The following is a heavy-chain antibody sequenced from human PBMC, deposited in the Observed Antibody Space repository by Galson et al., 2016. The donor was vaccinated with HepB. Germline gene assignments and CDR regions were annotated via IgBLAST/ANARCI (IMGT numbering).Heavy chain of an antibody. V-gene: IGHV4-59*01. CDR1: GGSISGSY. CDR2: MYYSGTT. CDR3: ARTTRFSSWYSYVWFDP. D-gene: IGHD5-18*01. Sequence: LSLTCTVSGGSISGSYWTWIRQPPGKGLEWIAYMYYSGTTYYNPSLKSRVTISVDTSRNQFSLRLTSVTAADTAVYYCARTTRFSSWYSYVWFDPWGQGTLVTVSS. J-gene: IGHJ5*02.